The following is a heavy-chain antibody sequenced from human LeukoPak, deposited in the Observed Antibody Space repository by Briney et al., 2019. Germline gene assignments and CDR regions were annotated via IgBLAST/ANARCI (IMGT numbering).Heavy chain of an antibody. Sequence: PGGSLRLSCAASGFTFSNYAMNWVRQAPGKGLEWVASISYDGSDKVFPDSVKGRFAISRDNSNNTLYLQMNSLRPEDTAVYFCARDRVAVYCSGGNCQSRYYYYDMDVWGQGTTVTVSS. CDR1: GFTFSNYA. V-gene: IGHV3-30*09. CDR2: ISYDGSDK. J-gene: IGHJ6*02. CDR3: ARDRVAVYCSGGNCQSRYYYYDMDV. D-gene: IGHD2-15*01.